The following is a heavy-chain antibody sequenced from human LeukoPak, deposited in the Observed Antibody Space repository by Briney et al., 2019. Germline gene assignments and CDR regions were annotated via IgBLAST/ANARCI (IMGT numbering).Heavy chain of an antibody. CDR1: GGSISSGSYY. V-gene: IGHV4-61*02. D-gene: IGHD6-13*01. CDR3: ARNLIPEQLVLNF. J-gene: IGHJ4*02. CDR2: IYSSGST. Sequence: SETLSLTCTVSGGSISSGSYYWNWIRQPAGKGLEWIGRIYSSGSTNYNPSLNSRVTISLDTSKNQFSLRLSSVTAEDAAVYYCARNLIPEQLVLNFWGQGTLVTVSS.